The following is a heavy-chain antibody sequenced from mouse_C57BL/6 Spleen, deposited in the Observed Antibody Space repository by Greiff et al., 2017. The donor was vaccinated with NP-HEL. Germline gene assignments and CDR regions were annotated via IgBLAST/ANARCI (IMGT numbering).Heavy chain of an antibody. CDR2: INPNNGGT. V-gene: IGHV1-26*01. CDR1: GYTFTDYY. J-gene: IGHJ3*01. Sequence: EVQLQQSGPELVKPGASVKISCKASGYTFTDYYMNWVKQSHGKSLEWIGDINPNNGGTSYNQKFKGKATLTVDKSSSTAYMELRSLTSEDSAVYYCARGEGCAYWGQGTLVTVSA. CDR3: ARGEGCAY.